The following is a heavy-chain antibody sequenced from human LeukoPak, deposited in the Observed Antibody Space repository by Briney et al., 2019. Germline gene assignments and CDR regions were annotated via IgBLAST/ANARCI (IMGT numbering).Heavy chain of an antibody. D-gene: IGHD6-19*01. CDR2: IISSSGYI. CDR3: ARDCIVCGIAGAGNIE. V-gene: IGHV3-21*01. J-gene: IGHJ4*02. Sequence: PGGSLRLSCAASGFTFSSYSMSRGRQAPGKGLGWVSSIISSSGYIYYADSVKGRFTISRDTAKNSLYLQINSLRAEDTAVYYCARDCIVCGIAGAGNIEWGQGTLVTVSS. CDR1: GFTFSSYS.